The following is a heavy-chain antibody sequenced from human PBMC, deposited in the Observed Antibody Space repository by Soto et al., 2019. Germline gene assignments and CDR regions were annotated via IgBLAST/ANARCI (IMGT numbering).Heavy chain of an antibody. CDR1: GYTFDKYA. Sequence: ASVKVSCKASGYTFDKYAIHWVRQAPGQRLEWIGWINVATGDTKYSQTLQDRVAITRDASATTVYLELYSLTSEDTAVYFCGRVPHRFIYLRVHHWGKETRVTVPS. CDR3: GRVPHRFIYLRVHH. CDR2: INVATGDT. D-gene: IGHD3-3*01. J-gene: IGHJ5*02. V-gene: IGHV1-3*01.